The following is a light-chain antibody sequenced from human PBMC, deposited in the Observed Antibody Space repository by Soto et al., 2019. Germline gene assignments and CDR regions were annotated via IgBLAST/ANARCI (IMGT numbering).Light chain of an antibody. Sequence: QSALTQPASVSGSPGQSITIPCTGTSSGVGGYNYVSWYQQYPGKAPKLMTYDVSNRPSGISNRFSGSKSGNTASLTISGLQAEDEADYYCSSYTSSSTLYVFGTGTKLTV. V-gene: IGLV2-14*01. CDR3: SSYTSSSTLYV. J-gene: IGLJ1*01. CDR1: SSGVGGYNY. CDR2: DVS.